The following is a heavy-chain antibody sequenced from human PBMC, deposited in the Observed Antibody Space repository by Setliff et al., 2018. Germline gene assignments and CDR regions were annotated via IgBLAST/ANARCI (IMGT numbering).Heavy chain of an antibody. CDR3: ARSSGPRVVLAADFDY. V-gene: IGHV1-18*01. D-gene: IGHD3-9*01. CDR1: GYTFSNYG. Sequence: ASVKVSCKASGYTFSNYGISWVRQAPGQGLEWMGCISPFNGNTNYAQKFQDRVTMTTDTSTATVYMELKNLRSDDTAVYYCARSSGPRVVLAADFDYWGQGTLVTVSS. J-gene: IGHJ4*02. CDR2: ISPFNGNT.